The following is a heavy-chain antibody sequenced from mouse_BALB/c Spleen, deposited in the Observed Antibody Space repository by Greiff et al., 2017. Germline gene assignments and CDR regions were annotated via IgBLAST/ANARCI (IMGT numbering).Heavy chain of an antibody. CDR2: ISYSGST. Sequence: VQLKESGPGLVKPSQSLSLTCTVTGYSITSDYAWNWIRQFPGNKLEWMGYISYSGSTSYNPSLKSRISITRDTSKNQFFLQLNSVTTEDTATYYCARRYYGSRGFDYWGQGTTLTVSS. CDR1: GYSITSDYA. V-gene: IGHV3-2*02. D-gene: IGHD1-1*01. CDR3: ARRYYGSRGFDY. J-gene: IGHJ2*01.